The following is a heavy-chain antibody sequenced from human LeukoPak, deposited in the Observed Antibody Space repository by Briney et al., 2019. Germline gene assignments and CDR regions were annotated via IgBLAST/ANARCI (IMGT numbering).Heavy chain of an antibody. CDR2: ISDSGNT. V-gene: IGHV3-23*01. CDR1: GFTSSSYA. Sequence: GGSLRLSCAASGFTSSSYAMSWVRQAPGKGLEWVSAISDSGNTYHADSVKGRFTISRDSSKNTLFLQMNRLGPEDAAVYYCAKAPVTTCRGAYCYPFDYWGQGTLVTVSS. D-gene: IGHD2-21*01. J-gene: IGHJ4*02. CDR3: AKAPVTTCRGAYCYPFDY.